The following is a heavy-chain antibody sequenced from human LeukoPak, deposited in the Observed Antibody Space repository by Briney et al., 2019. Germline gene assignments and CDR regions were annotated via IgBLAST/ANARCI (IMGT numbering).Heavy chain of an antibody. D-gene: IGHD3-10*01. J-gene: IGHJ4*02. CDR1: GDSMSNYY. CDR2: IYYSGST. V-gene: IGHV4-59*01. CDR3: ARVHYYGSGLSSYFDY. Sequence: SQTLSLTCAVSGDSMSNYYWSWIRQPPGKGLEWIGYIYYSGSTKYNPSLKSRVIISVDTSKNQFSLKLSSVTAADTAVYYCARVHYYGSGLSSYFDYWGQGTLVTVSS.